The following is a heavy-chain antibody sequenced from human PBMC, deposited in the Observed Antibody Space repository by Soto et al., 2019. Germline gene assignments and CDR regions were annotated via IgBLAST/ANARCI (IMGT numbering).Heavy chain of an antibody. V-gene: IGHV3-48*01. CDR3: ARERVRDFDY. CDR2: ISSSSSTI. J-gene: IGHJ4*02. D-gene: IGHD2-21*01. CDR1: GFTFSSYS. Sequence: EVQLVESGGGLVQPGGSLRLSCAASGFTFSSYSMNWVRQAPGKGLEWVSYISSSSSTIYYADSVKGRFTISRDNAKNSLYLQMNSLRAEDTAXYYCARERVRDFDYWGQGTLVTVSS.